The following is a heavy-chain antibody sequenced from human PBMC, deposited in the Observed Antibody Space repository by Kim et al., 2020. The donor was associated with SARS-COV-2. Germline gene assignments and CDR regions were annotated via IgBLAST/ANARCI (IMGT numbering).Heavy chain of an antibody. CDR2: IYYSGST. D-gene: IGHD4-17*01. CDR1: GGSISSGGYY. V-gene: IGHV4-31*03. CDR3: ARELLTTPTLFDY. J-gene: IGHJ4*02. Sequence: SETLSLTCTVSGGSISSGGYYWSWIRQHPGKGLEWIGYIYYSGSTYYNPSLKSRVTISVDTSKNQFSLKLSSVTAADTAVYYCARELLTTPTLFDYWGQGTLVTVSS.